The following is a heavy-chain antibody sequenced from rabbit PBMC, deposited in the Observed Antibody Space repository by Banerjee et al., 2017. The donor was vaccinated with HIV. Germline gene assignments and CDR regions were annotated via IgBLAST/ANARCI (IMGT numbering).Heavy chain of an antibody. CDR3: ARASNIGYGYPFNL. CDR2: SYTRDGST. V-gene: IGHV1S40*01. D-gene: IGHD1-1*01. CDR1: GFSFSSGYD. J-gene: IGHJ4*01. Sequence: QQLEESGGGLVKPGGTLTLTCKASGFSFSSGYDMCWVRQAPGKGLELIACSYTRDGSTWYASCAKGRFTISKTSSTTMTLQMTSLTAADTASPFCARASNIGYGYPFNLWGPGTLVTVS.